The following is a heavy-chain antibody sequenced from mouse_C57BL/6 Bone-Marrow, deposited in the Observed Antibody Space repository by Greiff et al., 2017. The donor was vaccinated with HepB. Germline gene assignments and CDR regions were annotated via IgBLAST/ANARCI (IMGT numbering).Heavy chain of an antibody. CDR3: ASLGTTVAMDY. J-gene: IGHJ4*01. CDR2: ISYDGSN. D-gene: IGHD1-1*01. Sequence: EVKLQQSGPGLVKPSQSLSLTCSVTGYSITSGYYWNWIRQFPGNKLEWMGYISYDGSNNYNPSLKNRISITRDTSKNQFFLKLNSVTTEDTATYYCASLGTTVAMDYWGQGTSVTVSS. CDR1: GYSITSGYY. V-gene: IGHV3-6*01.